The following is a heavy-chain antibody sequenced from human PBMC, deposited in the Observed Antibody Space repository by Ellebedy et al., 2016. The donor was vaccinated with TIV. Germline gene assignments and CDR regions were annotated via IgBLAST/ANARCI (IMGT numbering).Heavy chain of an antibody. J-gene: IGHJ6*02. Sequence: PGGSLRLSCAASGFTFSSYDMHRVRQVTGKGLEWVSGIGTAGDKHYSGSVKGRFPISRENGKNSLYLQMNSLKAEDTAMYYCARATAGLDVWGQGTTVSVSS. CDR3: ARATAGLDV. CDR2: IGTAGDK. V-gene: IGHV3-13*01. CDR1: GFTFSSYD.